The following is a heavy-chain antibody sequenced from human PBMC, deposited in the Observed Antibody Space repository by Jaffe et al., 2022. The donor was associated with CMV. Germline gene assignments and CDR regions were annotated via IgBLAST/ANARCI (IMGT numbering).Heavy chain of an antibody. CDR1: GFTFSSYA. CDR3: AKDRRVLRYFDWLPGALDY. V-gene: IGHV3-23*04. Sequence: EVQLVESGGGLVQPGGSLRLSCAASGFTFSSYAMSWVRQAPGKGLEWVSAISGSGGSTYYADSVKGRFTISRDNSKNTLYLQMNSLRAEDTAVYYCAKDRRVLRYFDWLPGALDYWGQGTLVTVSS. CDR2: ISGSGGST. D-gene: IGHD3-9*01. J-gene: IGHJ4*02.